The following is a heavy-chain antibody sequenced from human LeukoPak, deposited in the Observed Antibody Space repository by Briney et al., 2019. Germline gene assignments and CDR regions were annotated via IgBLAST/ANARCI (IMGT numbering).Heavy chain of an antibody. CDR3: ARRGEPLGYYYYYMDV. CDR2: IYYSGST. Sequence: SETLSLTCTVSGGSISSSSYYWGWIRQPPGRGLEWIGSIYYSGSTYYNPSLKSRVTISVDTSKNQFSLKLSSVTAADTAVYYCARRGEPLGYYYYYMDVWGKGATVTVSS. D-gene: IGHD1-26*01. J-gene: IGHJ6*03. V-gene: IGHV4-39*01. CDR1: GGSISSSSYY.